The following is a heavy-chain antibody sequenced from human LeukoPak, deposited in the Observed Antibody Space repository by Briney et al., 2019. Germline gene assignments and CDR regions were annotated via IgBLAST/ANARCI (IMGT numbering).Heavy chain of an antibody. CDR1: GFTFRSYE. V-gene: IGHV3-48*03. Sequence: GGSLRLSCAASGFTFRSYEMNWIRQAPGKGLEWVAYISSSGKTKHHADSVKGRFTISRDNAENSLFLQMDSLRAEDTAVYFCAGEEGWLKLQAFDIWGQGIVVTVSS. CDR2: ISSSGKTK. D-gene: IGHD5-24*01. CDR3: AGEEGWLKLQAFDI. J-gene: IGHJ3*02.